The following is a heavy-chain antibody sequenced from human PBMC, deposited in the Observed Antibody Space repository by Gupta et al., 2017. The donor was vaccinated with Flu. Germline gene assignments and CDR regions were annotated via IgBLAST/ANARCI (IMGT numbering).Heavy chain of an antibody. CDR2: ISASGGST. J-gene: IGHJ4*02. V-gene: IGHV3-23*01. CDR3: AKADTGGWSKPIDY. CDR1: GFTFSSYA. Sequence: EVQLLESGGGLVQPGWSLRLSCAASGFTFSSYAMSWVRQAPGRGLESVSGISASGGSTFYADSVKGRFTISRDISKNTLYLQMNILRAEDTAVYYCAKADTGGWSKPIDYWGQGTLVTVSS. D-gene: IGHD6-19*01.